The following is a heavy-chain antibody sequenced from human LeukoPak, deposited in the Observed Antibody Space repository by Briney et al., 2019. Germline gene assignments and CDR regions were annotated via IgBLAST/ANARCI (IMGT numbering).Heavy chain of an antibody. J-gene: IGHJ6*02. CDR3: TTGIAVAGDYYYYYGMDV. D-gene: IGHD6-19*01. V-gene: IGHV3-15*01. Sequence: PGGSLRLSCAASGFTFSNAWMSWVRQAPGKGLEWVGRIKSKTDGGTTDYAAPVKGRFTISRDDSKNTLYLQMNSLKTEDTAVYYCTTGIAVAGDYYYYYGMDVWGQGTTVTVSS. CDR1: GFTFSNAW. CDR2: IKSKTDGGTT.